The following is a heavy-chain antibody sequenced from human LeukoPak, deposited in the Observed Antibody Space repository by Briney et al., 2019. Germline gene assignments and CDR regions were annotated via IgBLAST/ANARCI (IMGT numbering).Heavy chain of an antibody. CDR1: AYSIRSGYF. Sequence: SETLSLTCTVSAYSIRSGYFWGWIRQPPGKWLEWIASIYHSGSTYYNPSLKSRVTISVDTSKNQFSLKLTSVTAADTAVYYCARVLYYDVLTGYYINGWFDPWGQGTLVTVSS. V-gene: IGHV4-38-2*02. CDR3: ARVLYYDVLTGYYINGWFDP. J-gene: IGHJ5*02. D-gene: IGHD3-9*01. CDR2: IYHSGST.